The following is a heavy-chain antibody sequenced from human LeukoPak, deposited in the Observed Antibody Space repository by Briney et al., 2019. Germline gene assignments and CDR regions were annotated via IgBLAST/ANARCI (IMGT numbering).Heavy chain of an antibody. V-gene: IGHV3-48*01. CDR3: AKDLKAAALDY. CDR2: ISSSSSTI. J-gene: IGHJ4*02. CDR1: GFTFSSYS. Sequence: GGSLRLSCAASGFTFSSYSMNWVRQAPGKGLEWVSYISSSSSTIYYADSVKGRFTISRDNAKNTLYLQMNSLRAEDTAVYYCAKDLKAAALDYWGQGTLVTVSS. D-gene: IGHD6-13*01.